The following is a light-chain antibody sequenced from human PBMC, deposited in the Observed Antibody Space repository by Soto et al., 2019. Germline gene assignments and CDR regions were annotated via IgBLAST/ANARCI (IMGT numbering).Light chain of an antibody. CDR3: LQSNRYPWT. CDR1: QDISNY. Sequence: DIQMTQSPSSLSASVGDRVTITCQASQDISNYLNWYQQKPGKAPKLLIYDASNLETGVPSRFSGSGSATEFTLTISSLQPEDVATYYCLQSNRYPWTFGQGTKVEIK. V-gene: IGKV1-33*01. J-gene: IGKJ1*01. CDR2: DAS.